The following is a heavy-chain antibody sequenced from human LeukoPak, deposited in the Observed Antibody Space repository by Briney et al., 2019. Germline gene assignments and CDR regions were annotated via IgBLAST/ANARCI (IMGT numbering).Heavy chain of an antibody. CDR2: IYYSGST. V-gene: IGHV4-59*08. CDR3: ARGSSGWPTDFDY. J-gene: IGHJ4*02. D-gene: IGHD6-19*01. CDR1: GGSISSYY. Sequence: SETLSLTCTVSGGSISSYYWSWIRQPPGKGLEWIGYIYYSGSTNYNPSLKSRVTISVDTSKNQFSLKLSSVTAADTAVYYCARGSSGWPTDFDYWGQGTLVTVSS.